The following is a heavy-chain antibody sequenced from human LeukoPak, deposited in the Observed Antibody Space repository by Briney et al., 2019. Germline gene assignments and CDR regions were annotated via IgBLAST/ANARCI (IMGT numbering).Heavy chain of an antibody. CDR2: IYYSGST. J-gene: IGHJ6*02. V-gene: IGHV4-59*01. CDR1: GGSFSGYY. Sequence: SETLSLTCAVYGGSFSGYYWSWIRQPPGKGLEWIGYIYYSGSTNYNPSLKSRVTISVDTSKNQFSLKLSSVTTADTAVYHCARDNWNYGSSMDVWGQGTTVTVSS. CDR3: ARDNWNYGSSMDV. D-gene: IGHD1-7*01.